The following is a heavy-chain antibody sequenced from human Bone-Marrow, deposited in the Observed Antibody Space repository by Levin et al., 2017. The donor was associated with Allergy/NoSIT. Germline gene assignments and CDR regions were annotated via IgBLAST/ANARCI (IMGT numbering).Heavy chain of an antibody. CDR1: GFTFCSYS. J-gene: IGHJ4*02. Sequence: GGSLRLSCGVSGFTFCSYSMNWVRQAPGKGLEWISYISSSSRTIYYADSVKGRFTISRDNARNSLYLQMSSLRDEDTAVYYCARENSGYDRPDFDYWGQGTLVTVSS. CDR3: ARENSGYDRPDFDY. D-gene: IGHD5-12*01. V-gene: IGHV3-48*02. CDR2: ISSSSRTI.